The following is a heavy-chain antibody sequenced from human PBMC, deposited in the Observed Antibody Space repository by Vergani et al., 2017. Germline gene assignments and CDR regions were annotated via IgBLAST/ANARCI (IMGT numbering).Heavy chain of an antibody. CDR2: IRYDGSSE. CDR3: ANCVIAGNVGVAYFGMDV. Sequence: QVQILQSGGGVVQPGGSLSLSCTLSGFTLNTYGIHWVRQAPGKGLEWVSFIRYDGSSEYYGDSVKGRFTISRDKSQNTVNLQMNSLRTEDTAVYSCANCVIAGNVGVAYFGMDVWGRGTTVTVSS. CDR1: GFTLNTYG. J-gene: IGHJ6*02. D-gene: IGHD2/OR15-2a*01. V-gene: IGHV3-30*02.